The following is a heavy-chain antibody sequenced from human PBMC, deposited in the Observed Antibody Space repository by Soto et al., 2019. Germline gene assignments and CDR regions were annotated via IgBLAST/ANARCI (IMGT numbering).Heavy chain of an antibody. CDR3: SRGSEYDFWSGYL. CDR1: GGTSTRYA. D-gene: IGHD3-3*01. CDR2: IVPMFGTS. Sequence: QERLVQSGAEVRKPGSSVTVSCKVTGGTSTRYAINWVRQAPGQGLEWMGGIVPMFGTSKYAQKFQGRVTITADTSTNIASMELRSLRSEDTSVYYCSRGSEYDFWSGYLWGQGTLFSVSS. V-gene: IGHV1-69*06. J-gene: IGHJ4*02.